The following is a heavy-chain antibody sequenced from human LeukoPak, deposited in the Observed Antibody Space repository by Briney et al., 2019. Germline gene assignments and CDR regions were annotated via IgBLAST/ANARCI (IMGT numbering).Heavy chain of an antibody. CDR1: GGCFSGYY. CDR3: ARRCSGGSCFTLTSSKSENWFDP. J-gene: IGHJ5*02. Sequence: PSETLSLTCAVYGGCFSGYYWSWIRQPPGKGLEWIGEINHSGSTNYNPSLKSRVTISVDTSKNQFSLKLSSVTAADTAVYYCARRCSGGSCFTLTSSKSENWFDPWGQGTLVTVSS. V-gene: IGHV4-34*01. CDR2: INHSGST. D-gene: IGHD2-15*01.